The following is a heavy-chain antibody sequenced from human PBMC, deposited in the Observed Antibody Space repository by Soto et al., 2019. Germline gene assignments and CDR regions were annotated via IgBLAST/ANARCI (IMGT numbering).Heavy chain of an antibody. Sequence: SETLSLTCTVSGGSISSYYWSWIRQPPGKGLEWIGYIYYSGSTNYNPSLKSRVTISVDTSKNQFSLKLSSVTAADTAVYYCATSRFGEPPGRYYMDVWGKGTTVTVSS. D-gene: IGHD3-10*01. CDR3: ATSRFGEPPGRYYMDV. V-gene: IGHV4-59*08. CDR2: IYYSGST. J-gene: IGHJ6*03. CDR1: GGSISSYY.